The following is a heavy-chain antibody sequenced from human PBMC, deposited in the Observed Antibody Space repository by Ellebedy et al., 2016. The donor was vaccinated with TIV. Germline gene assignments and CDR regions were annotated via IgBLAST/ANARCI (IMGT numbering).Heavy chain of an antibody. CDR2: IIPIFGTA. CDR1: GGTFSSYA. Sequence: AASVKVSCKASGGTFSSYAISWVRQAPGQGLEWMGGIIPIFGTANYAQKFQGRVTITADKSTSTAYMELSSLRSEDTAVYYCASLGGGIAAAGTGYWGQGTLVTVSS. J-gene: IGHJ4*02. CDR3: ASLGGGIAAAGTGY. V-gene: IGHV1-69*06. D-gene: IGHD6-13*01.